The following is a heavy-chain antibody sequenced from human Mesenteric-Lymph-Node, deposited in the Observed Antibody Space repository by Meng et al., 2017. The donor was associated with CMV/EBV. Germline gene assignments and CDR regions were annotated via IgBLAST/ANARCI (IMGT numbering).Heavy chain of an antibody. CDR3: AKRSYDNSGAIDN. CDR2: IRGSGGDV. Sequence: CAASGVRISSPAMNWVRQGPGKGLEWVSRIRGSGGDVYYAGSVKGPFTISRDNSKNTLYLQMNSLRAEDTAIYYCAKRSYDNSGAIDNWGQGTLVTVSS. CDR1: GVRISSPA. V-gene: IGHV3-23*01. J-gene: IGHJ4*02. D-gene: IGHD3-22*01.